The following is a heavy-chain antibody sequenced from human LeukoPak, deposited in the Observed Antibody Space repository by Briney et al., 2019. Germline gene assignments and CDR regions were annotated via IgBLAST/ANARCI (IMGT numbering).Heavy chain of an antibody. D-gene: IGHD6-19*01. Sequence: GASVKVSCKAFGYTFTNNYMHWVRQAPGQGLEWMGIINPSGVSTSYAQRFQGRVTMTRDTFTSTVFMELRSLRSDDTAVYYCARGPRGNSGWSRGPIDYWGQGTLVTVSS. CDR1: GYTFTNNY. CDR2: INPSGVST. J-gene: IGHJ4*02. CDR3: ARGPRGNSGWSRGPIDY. V-gene: IGHV1-46*01.